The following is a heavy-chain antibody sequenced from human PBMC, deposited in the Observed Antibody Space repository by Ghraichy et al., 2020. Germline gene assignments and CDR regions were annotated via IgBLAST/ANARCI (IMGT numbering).Heavy chain of an antibody. V-gene: IGHV3-66*01. J-gene: IGHJ6*02. CDR1: GFTVSSNY. Sequence: GGSLRLSCAASGFTVSSNYMSWVRQAPGKGLEWVSVIYSGGSTYYADSVKGRFTISRDNSKNTLYLQMNSLRAEDTAVYYCAREDSSGWYPRGMDVWGQGTTVTVSS. CDR3: AREDSSGWYPRGMDV. D-gene: IGHD6-19*01. CDR2: IYSGGST.